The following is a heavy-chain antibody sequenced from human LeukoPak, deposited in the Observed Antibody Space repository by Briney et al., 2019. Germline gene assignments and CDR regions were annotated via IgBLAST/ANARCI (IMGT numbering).Heavy chain of an antibody. Sequence: SETLSLTCTVSGASFSSGDQYWNWIRQSPGKGLEWIGSIHPSGRSYNNPSLESRVTISIDTSKKQFSLKLNSVTAADSAVYFCSRGLERRNLGYWGQGTLVTVSP. CDR1: GASFSSGDQY. D-gene: IGHD1-1*01. CDR2: IHPSGRS. J-gene: IGHJ4*02. V-gene: IGHV4-31*03. CDR3: SRGLERRNLGY.